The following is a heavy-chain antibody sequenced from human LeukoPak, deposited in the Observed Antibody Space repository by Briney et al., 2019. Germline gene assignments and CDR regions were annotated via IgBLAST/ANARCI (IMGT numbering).Heavy chain of an antibody. V-gene: IGHV1-69*05. CDR1: GGTFSSYA. J-gene: IGHJ4*02. CDR2: IIPIFGTA. Sequence: SVKVSCKASGGTFSSYAISWVRQAPGQGLEWMGGIIPIFGTADYAQKFQGRVTITTDESTSTAYMELSSLRSEDTAVYYCARGKSDFWSGFFDYWGQGTLVNVSS. D-gene: IGHD3-3*01. CDR3: ARGKSDFWSGFFDY.